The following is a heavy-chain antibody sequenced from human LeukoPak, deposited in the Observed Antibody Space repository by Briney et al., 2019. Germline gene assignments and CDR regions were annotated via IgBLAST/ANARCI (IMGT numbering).Heavy chain of an antibody. CDR3: ARQSYYDILTGDFDY. Sequence: SETLSLTCTVSGGSISSSSYYWGWIRQPPGKGLEWIGSIYYSGSTYYNPSLKSRVTISVDTSTNQFSLKLSSVTAADTAVYYCARQSYYDILTGDFDYWGQGTLVTVSS. CDR2: IYYSGST. V-gene: IGHV4-39*01. CDR1: GGSISSSSYY. D-gene: IGHD3-9*01. J-gene: IGHJ4*02.